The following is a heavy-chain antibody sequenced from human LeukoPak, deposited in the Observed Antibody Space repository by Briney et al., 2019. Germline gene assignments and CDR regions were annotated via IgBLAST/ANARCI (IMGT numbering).Heavy chain of an antibody. CDR2: IYYSGST. Sequence: TSETLSLTCTVSGGSISSSSYYWGWIRQPPGKGLEWIGSIYYSGSTYYNPSLKSRVTISVDTSKNQFSLKLSSVAAADTAVYYCARLGYCSGGSCPWGQGTLVTVSS. CDR3: ARLGYCSGGSCP. J-gene: IGHJ5*02. CDR1: GGSISSSSYY. V-gene: IGHV4-39*01. D-gene: IGHD2-15*01.